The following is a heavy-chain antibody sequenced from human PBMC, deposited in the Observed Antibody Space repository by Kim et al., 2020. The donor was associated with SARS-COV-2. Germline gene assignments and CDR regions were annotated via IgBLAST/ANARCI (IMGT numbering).Heavy chain of an antibody. CDR2: MNPNSATT. CDR1: GYTFASYD. D-gene: IGHD2-2*01. J-gene: IGHJ6*01. V-gene: IGHV1-8*01. Sequence: ASVKVSCKVSGYTFASYDINWVRQATGQGLEWMGWMNPNSATTGFAQKFQGRVTITRNISINTAYMELSSLRSEDTAVYYCARGRCRSTSCRYYYYGMDV. CDR3: ARGRCRSTSCRYYYYGMDV.